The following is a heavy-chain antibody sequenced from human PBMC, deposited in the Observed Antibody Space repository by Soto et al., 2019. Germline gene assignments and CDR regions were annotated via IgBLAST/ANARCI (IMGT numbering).Heavy chain of an antibody. D-gene: IGHD1-1*01. CDR3: ARFSPTRRYYYGMDV. CDR1: GGSFSGYY. CDR2: INHSGST. J-gene: IGHJ6*02. V-gene: IGHV4-34*01. Sequence: PSETLSLTCAVYGGSFSGYYWSWIRQPPGKGLEWIGEINHSGSTNYNPSLKSRVTISVDTSKNQFSLKLSSVTAADTSVYYCARFSPTRRYYYGMDVWGQGTTVTVSS.